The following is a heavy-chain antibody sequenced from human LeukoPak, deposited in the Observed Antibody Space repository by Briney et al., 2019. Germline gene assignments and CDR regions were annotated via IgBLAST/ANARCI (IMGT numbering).Heavy chain of an antibody. Sequence: SETLSLTCAVYGGSFSGYYWSWIRQPPGKGLEWIGEINHSGSTNYNPSLKSRVTISVDTSKNQFSLKLSSVTASDTAVYYCARGFTIFGVALLDMDVWGKGTTVTVSS. CDR3: ARGFTIFGVALLDMDV. CDR1: GGSFSGYY. CDR2: INHSGST. V-gene: IGHV4-34*01. J-gene: IGHJ6*03. D-gene: IGHD3-3*01.